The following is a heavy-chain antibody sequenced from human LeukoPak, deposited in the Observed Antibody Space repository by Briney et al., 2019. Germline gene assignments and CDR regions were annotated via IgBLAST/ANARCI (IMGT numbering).Heavy chain of an antibody. D-gene: IGHD3-3*01. J-gene: IGHJ6*02. V-gene: IGHV3-30-3*01. CDR3: ARGGYDFLYGMDV. CDR2: ISYDGSNK. Sequence: GGSLRLSCAASGFTFSSYAMHWVRQAPGKGLEWVAIISYDGSNKYYADSVKGRFTISRDNSKDTLYLQMNSLKAEDTAVYYCARGGYDFLYGMDVWGQGTTVTVSS. CDR1: GFTFSSYA.